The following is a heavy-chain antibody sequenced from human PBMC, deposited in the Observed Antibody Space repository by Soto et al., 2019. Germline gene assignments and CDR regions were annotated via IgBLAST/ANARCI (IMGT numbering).Heavy chain of an antibody. Sequence: PGESLKISCKGSGYSFTSYWIGWVRQMPGKGLEWMGIIYPGDSDTRYSPSFQGQVTISADKSISTAYLQWSSLKASDTAMYYCVFRNSQQPSGPMTAIIDYWGQGTLVTVSS. V-gene: IGHV5-51*01. J-gene: IGHJ4*02. CDR1: GYSFTSYW. D-gene: IGHD2-21*02. CDR2: IYPGDSDT. CDR3: VFRNSQQPSGPMTAIIDY.